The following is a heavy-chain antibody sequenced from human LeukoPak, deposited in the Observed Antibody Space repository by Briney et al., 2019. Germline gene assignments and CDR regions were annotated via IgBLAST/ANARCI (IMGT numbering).Heavy chain of an antibody. V-gene: IGHV4-59*12. CDR2: IYYSGST. CDR3: ARSLGPTSFFDY. Sequence: SETLSLTCTVSGGSISSYYWSWIRQPPGKGLEWIGYIYYSGSTYYNPSLKSRVTISVDTSKNQFSLNLSSVTAADTAVYYCARSLGPTSFFDYWGQGTLVTISS. D-gene: IGHD2/OR15-2a*01. J-gene: IGHJ4*02. CDR1: GGSISSYY.